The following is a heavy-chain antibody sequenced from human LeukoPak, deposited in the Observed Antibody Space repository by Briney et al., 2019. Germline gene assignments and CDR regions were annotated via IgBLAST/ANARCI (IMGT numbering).Heavy chain of an antibody. V-gene: IGHV3-53*01. CDR1: GFTVSSNY. CDR2: IYSGGST. Sequence: GGSLRLSCAASGFTVSSNYMSWVRQAPGKGLEWVSVIYSGGSTYYADSVKGRFTISRDNSKNTVNVQMNSLRAEDTAVYYCAKATSPVHSRNWFDSWGQGTLVTVSS. D-gene: IGHD6-13*01. CDR3: AKATSPVHSRNWFDS. J-gene: IGHJ5*01.